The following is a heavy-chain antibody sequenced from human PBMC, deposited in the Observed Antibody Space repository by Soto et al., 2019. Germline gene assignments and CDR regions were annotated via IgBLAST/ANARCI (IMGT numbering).Heavy chain of an antibody. CDR1: GYTFTNHW. J-gene: IGHJ4*02. V-gene: IGHV5-51*01. CDR3: ARPDSNGWYDY. Sequence: GESLKISCKGSGYTFTNHWIAWVRQMPGKGLEWMGIVNPSDSDTRYSPSFQGQVTISADKSISRAYLQWSSLKASDTAIYYCARPDSNGWYDYWGQGSLGTVSS. CDR2: VNPSDSDT. D-gene: IGHD6-19*01.